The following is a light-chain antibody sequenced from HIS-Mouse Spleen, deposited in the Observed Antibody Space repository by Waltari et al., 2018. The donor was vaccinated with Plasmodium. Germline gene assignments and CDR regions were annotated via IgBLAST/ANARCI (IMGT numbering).Light chain of an antibody. Sequence: EIVMTQSPATLSVSPGERAILSCRASQLVSSNLAWYQQKPCQAPRLLIYGASTRATGIPARFSGSGSGTEFTLTISSLQSEDFAVYYCQHYNNWSFTFGPGTKVDIK. J-gene: IGKJ3*01. CDR3: QHYNNWSFT. V-gene: IGKV3-15*01. CDR1: QLVSSN. CDR2: GAS.